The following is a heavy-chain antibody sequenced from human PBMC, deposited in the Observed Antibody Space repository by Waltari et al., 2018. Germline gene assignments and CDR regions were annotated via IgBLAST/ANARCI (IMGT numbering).Heavy chain of an antibody. J-gene: IGHJ4*02. CDR2: ISGSGGST. V-gene: IGHV3-23*01. CDR1: GFPFSSYA. Sequence: EVQLLESGGGLVQPGGSLRLSCAASGFPFSSYAMSWVRQAPGKGLEWVSAISGSGGSTYYADSVKGRFTISRDNSKNTLYLQMNSLRAEDTAVYYCAKGFGWLVHYFDYWGQGTLVTVSS. D-gene: IGHD6-19*01. CDR3: AKGFGWLVHYFDY.